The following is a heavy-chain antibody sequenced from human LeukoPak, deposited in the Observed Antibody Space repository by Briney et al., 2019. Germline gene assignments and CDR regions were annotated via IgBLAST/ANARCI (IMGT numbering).Heavy chain of an antibody. CDR1: GGSFSGYY. V-gene: IGHV4-34*01. CDR3: ARKSLDNWVDP. J-gene: IGHJ5*02. Sequence: SETLSLTCAVYGGSFSGYYWSWIRQPPGKGLEWIGEMNHSGSTNYNPPLKSRVTISVDTSKKQFSLKLSSVTAADTAVYYCARKSLDNWVDPWGQGTLVTVSS. CDR2: MNHSGST.